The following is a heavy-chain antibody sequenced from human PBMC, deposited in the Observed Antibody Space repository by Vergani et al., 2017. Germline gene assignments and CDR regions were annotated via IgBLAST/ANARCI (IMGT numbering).Heavy chain of an antibody. V-gene: IGHV3-30-3*01. CDR2: ISYDGSNK. J-gene: IGHJ6*02. D-gene: IGHD2-2*01. CDR3: ARVRCSSTSCYAVGRYYYYAMDS. CDR1: GFTFRSYA. Sequence: QVQLVESGGGVVQPGRSLRLSCAASGFTFRSYAMHWVRQAPGKGLEWVAVISYDGSNKYYADSVKGRFTISRDNSKNTLYLQMNSLRAEDTALYYCARVRCSSTSCYAVGRYYYYAMDSWGQGTTVTVSS.